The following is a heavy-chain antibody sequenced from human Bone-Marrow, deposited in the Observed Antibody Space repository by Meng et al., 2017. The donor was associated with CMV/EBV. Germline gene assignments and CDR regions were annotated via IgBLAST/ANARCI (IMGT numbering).Heavy chain of an antibody. D-gene: IGHD6-6*01. CDR2: INPSGGST. CDR1: GYTFTSYY. Sequence: ASVKVSCKASGYTFTSYYMHWVRQAPGQGLEWMGIINPSGGSTSYAQKFQGRVTMTRDTSTSTVYMELSSLRSEDTAVYYCVRGNSLKYSSSPSVRYWGQGTLVTVSS. V-gene: IGHV1-46*01. J-gene: IGHJ4*02. CDR3: VRGNSLKYSSSPSVRY.